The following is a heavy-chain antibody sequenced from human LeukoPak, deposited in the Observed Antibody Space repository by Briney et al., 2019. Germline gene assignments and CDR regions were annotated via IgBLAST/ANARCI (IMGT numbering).Heavy chain of an antibody. V-gene: IGHV3-48*01. CDR1: GFTFSSYS. Sequence: GGSLRLSCAASGFTFSSYSMNWVRQAPGKGLEWVSYISSSSSSTYYADSVKGRFTISRDNSKNTLYLQMNSLRAEDTAVYYCARGDDYGDRSEHYFDYWGQGTLVTVSS. D-gene: IGHD4-17*01. CDR2: ISSSSSST. J-gene: IGHJ4*02. CDR3: ARGDDYGDRSEHYFDY.